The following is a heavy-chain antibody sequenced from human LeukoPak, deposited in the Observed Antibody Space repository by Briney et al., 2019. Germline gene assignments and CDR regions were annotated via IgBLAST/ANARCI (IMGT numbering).Heavy chain of an antibody. CDR2: ISAYNGNT. CDR1: GYTFTSYG. V-gene: IGHV1-18*01. CDR3: ARAEYDFWSGYYMNYYSYHYMDV. J-gene: IGHJ6*03. D-gene: IGHD3-3*01. Sequence: GASVKVSCKASGYTFTSYGISWVRQAPGQGLEWMGWISAYNGNTDYAQKLQSRVTMTTDTSTSTAYMELRSLRSDDTAVYYCARAEYDFWSGYYMNYYSYHYMDVWGKGTTVTVSS.